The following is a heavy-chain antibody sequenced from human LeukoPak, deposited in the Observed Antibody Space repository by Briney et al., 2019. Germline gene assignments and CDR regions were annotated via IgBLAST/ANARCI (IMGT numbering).Heavy chain of an antibody. D-gene: IGHD3-22*01. CDR3: AREYYDSSGYSLEAFDI. CDR2: IYYSGST. CDR1: GGSISSYY. J-gene: IGHJ3*02. V-gene: IGHV4-59*01. Sequence: PSETLSLTCTVSGGSISSYYWSWIRQPPGKGLEWIGYIYYSGSTTYNPSLKSRVTISVDTSKNQFSLKLSSVTAADTAVYYCAREYYDSSGYSLEAFDIWGQGTMVTVSS.